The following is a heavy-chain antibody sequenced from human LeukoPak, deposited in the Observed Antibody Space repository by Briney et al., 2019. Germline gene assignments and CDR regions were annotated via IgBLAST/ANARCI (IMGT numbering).Heavy chain of an antibody. CDR2: ISSSSSYV. CDR1: GFTFSSYS. D-gene: IGHD3-22*01. V-gene: IGHV3-21*01. J-gene: IGHJ4*02. Sequence: GGSLRLSCAASGFTFSSYSMNWVSQAPGKGLEWVSSISSSSSYVYYADSVKGRFTISRDNAKNSLYLQMNSLRAEDTAVYYCARFYDSSGYYPYWGQGTLVTVSS. CDR3: ARFYDSSGYYPY.